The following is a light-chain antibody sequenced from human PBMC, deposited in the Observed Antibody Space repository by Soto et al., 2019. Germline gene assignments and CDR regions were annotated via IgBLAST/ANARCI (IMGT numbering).Light chain of an antibody. Sequence: EIVMTQSPTTLSVSPVERATLSCRASQSVSTNLAWYQQKPGQVPSLIIYGASTRASGIPARFSGSGSGTEFTLTIGSLQSEDFAVYYCQQYSSSPSFGQGTRLEIK. CDR2: GAS. V-gene: IGKV3-15*01. J-gene: IGKJ5*01. CDR3: QQYSSSPS. CDR1: QSVSTN.